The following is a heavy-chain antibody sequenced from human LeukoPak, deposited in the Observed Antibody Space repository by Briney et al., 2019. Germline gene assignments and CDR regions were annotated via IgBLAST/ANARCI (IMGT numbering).Heavy chain of an antibody. D-gene: IGHD3-22*01. CDR1: GGTFSSYA. V-gene: IGHV1-69*04. Sequence: SVKVSCKASGGTFSSYAISWVRQAPGQGLEWMGRIIPILGIANYAQKFQDRVTITADKSTSTAYMELSSLRSEDTAVYYCASPLGGYDSSGPDAFDIWGQGTMVTVSS. CDR3: ASPLGGYDSSGPDAFDI. CDR2: IIPILGIA. J-gene: IGHJ3*02.